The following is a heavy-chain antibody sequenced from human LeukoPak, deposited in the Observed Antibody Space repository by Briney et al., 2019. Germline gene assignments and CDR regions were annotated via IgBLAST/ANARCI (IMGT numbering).Heavy chain of an antibody. CDR2: IYRSGST. CDR1: GGSISTYY. CDR3: ARGGGYASPIGY. J-gene: IGHJ4*02. D-gene: IGHD5-12*01. Sequence: SETLSLTCTLSGGSISTYYWSWIRQPPGKGPEWIGYIYRSGSTNYNPSLKSRVTISVDTSKNQFSLKLSSVTAADTAVYYCARGGGYASPIGYWGQGALVTVSS. V-gene: IGHV4-59*01.